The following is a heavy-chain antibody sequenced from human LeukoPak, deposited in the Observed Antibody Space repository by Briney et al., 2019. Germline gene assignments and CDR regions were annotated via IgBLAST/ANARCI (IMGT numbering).Heavy chain of an antibody. J-gene: IGHJ4*02. CDR2: IYYSGST. CDR1: GGSISSYY. D-gene: IGHD6-6*01. V-gene: IGHV4-59*08. Sequence: SETLSLTCTVSGGSISSYYWSWIRQPPGKGLEWIGYIYYSGSTNYNPSLKSRVTISVDTSKNQFSLKLSSVTAADTAVYYCARHRDYSSSDYWGQGTLVTVSS. CDR3: ARHRDYSSSDY.